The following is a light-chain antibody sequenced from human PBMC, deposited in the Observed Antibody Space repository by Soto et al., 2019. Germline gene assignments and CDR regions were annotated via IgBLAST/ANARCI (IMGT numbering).Light chain of an antibody. Sequence: DVVMTQSPLSLPVTPGEPASISCRSSQSLLHSNGYNYLAWFLQKAGQSPQLLIYLASSRASGGPRRFSGSGSGTDFTLDISSVEAEDVGIYYCMQLLHPPLTFGGGTKVEIK. CDR3: MQLLHPPLT. V-gene: IGKV2-28*01. CDR1: QSLLHSNGYNY. J-gene: IGKJ4*01. CDR2: LAS.